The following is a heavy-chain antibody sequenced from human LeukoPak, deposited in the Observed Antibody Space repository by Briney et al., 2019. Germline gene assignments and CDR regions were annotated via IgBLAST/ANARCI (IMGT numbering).Heavy chain of an antibody. V-gene: IGHV4-38-2*01. CDR2: IYHSGST. CDR1: GYSISSGYY. CDR3: ARRRRNGDYGY. Sequence: PSETLSLICAVSGYSISSGYYWGWIRQPPGKGLEWIGSIYHSGSTYYNPSLKSRVTISVDTSKNQFSLKLSSVTAADTAVYYCARRRRNGDYGYWGQGTLVTVSS. D-gene: IGHD4-17*01. J-gene: IGHJ4*02.